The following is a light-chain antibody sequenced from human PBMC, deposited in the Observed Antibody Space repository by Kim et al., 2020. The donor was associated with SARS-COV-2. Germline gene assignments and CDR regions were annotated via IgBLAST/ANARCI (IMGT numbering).Light chain of an antibody. CDR3: QVWDSSTVV. J-gene: IGLJ2*01. CDR1: NIGSKN. Sequence: VALGQTARITCGGNNIGSKNVLWYQQKPGQAPVLVIYRDTNRPSGIPERFSGSNSGNTATLTISRAQAGDEADYFCQVWDSSTVVFGGGTQLTVL. V-gene: IGLV3-9*01. CDR2: RDT.